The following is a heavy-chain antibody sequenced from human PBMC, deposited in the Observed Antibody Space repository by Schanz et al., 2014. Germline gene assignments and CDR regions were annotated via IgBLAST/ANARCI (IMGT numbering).Heavy chain of an antibody. CDR3: ARGGFFDSTSFDS. V-gene: IGHV1-46*03. CDR1: GYTFTSYY. D-gene: IGHD2-2*01. Sequence: QVQLVQSGAEVKKPGASVKVSCKASGYTFTSYYMPWVRQAPGQGLEWMGIINPSSGTTRIAQNFQGRLTVTRDTSTSTVNMELSSLRSEDTAVYYCARGGFFDSTSFDSWGQGTLVTVSS. CDR2: INPSSGTT. J-gene: IGHJ4*02.